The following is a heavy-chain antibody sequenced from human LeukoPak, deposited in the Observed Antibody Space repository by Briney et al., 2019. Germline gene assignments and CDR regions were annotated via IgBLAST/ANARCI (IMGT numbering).Heavy chain of an antibody. CDR3: AKGACSSTSCYTAY. J-gene: IGHJ4*02. D-gene: IGHD2-2*02. CDR2: ISGSGGST. V-gene: IGHV3-23*01. Sequence: PGGSLRLSCAASGFPFSSYAMSWVRQAPGKGLEWVSAISGSGGSTYYADSVKGRFTISRDNSKNTLYLQMNSLRAEDTAVYYCAKGACSSTSCYTAYWGQGTLVTVSS. CDR1: GFPFSSYA.